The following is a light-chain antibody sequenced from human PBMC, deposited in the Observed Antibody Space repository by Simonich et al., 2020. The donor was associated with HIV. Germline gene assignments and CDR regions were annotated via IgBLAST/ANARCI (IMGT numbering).Light chain of an antibody. CDR2: WAS. CDR1: QSVLSSSDNKNY. CDR3: QQRFNWPPYT. V-gene: IGKV4-1*01. Sequence: DIVMTQSPDSLAVSLGERATINCKSSQSVLSSSDNKNYLGWFQQKPGQPPKVLIYWASARQSGVPDRFSGSGSGKDFTLTISSLQAEDVAVYYCQQRFNWPPYTFGQGTKLEI. J-gene: IGKJ2*01.